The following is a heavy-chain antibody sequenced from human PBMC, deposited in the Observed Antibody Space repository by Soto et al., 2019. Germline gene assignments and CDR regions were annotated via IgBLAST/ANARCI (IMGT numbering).Heavy chain of an antibody. J-gene: IGHJ6*02. CDR2: ISSSSSTI. CDR1: GFTFSSYS. V-gene: IGHV3-48*02. CDR3: ARVRIVAAGKLYGMDV. D-gene: IGHD6-13*01. Sequence: EVQLVESGGGLVQPGGSLRLSCAASGFTFSSYSMNWVRQAPGKGLEWVSYISSSSSTIYHADSVKGRFTISRDNAKNSLFLQMDSLRDEDTAVYYCARVRIVAAGKLYGMDVWGQGTTVTVSS.